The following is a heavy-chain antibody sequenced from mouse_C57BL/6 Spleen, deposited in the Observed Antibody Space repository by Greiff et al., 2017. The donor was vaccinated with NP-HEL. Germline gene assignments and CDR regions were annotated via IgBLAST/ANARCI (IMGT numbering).Heavy chain of an antibody. CDR2: IHPSDSDT. D-gene: IGHD2-4*01. V-gene: IGHV1-74*01. CDR1: GYTFTSYW. CDR3: AREKGYDYDDWYFDV. Sequence: VQLQQPGAELVKPGASVKVSCKASGYTFTSYWMHWVKQRPGQGLEWIGRIHPSDSDTNYNQKFKGKATLTVDKSSSTAYMQLSSLTSEDSAVYYCAREKGYDYDDWYFDVWGTGTTVTVSS. J-gene: IGHJ1*03.